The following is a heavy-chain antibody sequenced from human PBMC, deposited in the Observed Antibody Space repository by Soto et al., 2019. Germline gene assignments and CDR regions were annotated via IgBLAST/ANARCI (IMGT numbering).Heavy chain of an antibody. Sequence: PSETLSLTCTVSGGSISSYYWSWIRQPPGKGLEWIGYIYYSGSTNYNPSLKSRVTISVDTSKNQFSLKLSSVTAADTAVYYCARAEVTMVRGTYAMDVWGQGTTVTVSS. CDR2: IYYSGST. CDR3: ARAEVTMVRGTYAMDV. J-gene: IGHJ6*02. V-gene: IGHV4-59*01. CDR1: GGSISSYY. D-gene: IGHD3-10*01.